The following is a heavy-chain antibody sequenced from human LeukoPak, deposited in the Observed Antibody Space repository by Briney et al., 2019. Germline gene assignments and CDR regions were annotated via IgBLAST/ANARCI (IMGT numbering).Heavy chain of an antibody. J-gene: IGHJ4*02. Sequence: GASVKVSCKASGYIFTTYFIHWVRQAPGQGLERMAWINPNNGDTNYVQKFQGRVTMTRDTSISTAYMELTRLRSDDTAVYYCARDQAATNTQVRFCLDWGQGTLVTVSS. CDR2: INPNNGDT. V-gene: IGHV1-2*02. CDR1: GYIFTTYF. D-gene: IGHD3-9*01. CDR3: ARDQAATNTQVRFCLD.